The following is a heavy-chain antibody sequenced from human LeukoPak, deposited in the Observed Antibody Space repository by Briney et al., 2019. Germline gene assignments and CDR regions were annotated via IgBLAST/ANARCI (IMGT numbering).Heavy chain of an antibody. D-gene: IGHD7-27*01. J-gene: IGHJ5*02. CDR1: GYTFTSYG. V-gene: IGHV1-18*01. CDR2: ISAYNGNT. Sequence: ASVKVSCKASGYTFTSYGISWVRQAPGQGLEWMGWISAYNGNTNYAQKFQGRVTITADESTSTAYMELSSLRSEDTAVYYCARDFPLGNWFDPWGQGTLVTVSS. CDR3: ARDFPLGNWFDP.